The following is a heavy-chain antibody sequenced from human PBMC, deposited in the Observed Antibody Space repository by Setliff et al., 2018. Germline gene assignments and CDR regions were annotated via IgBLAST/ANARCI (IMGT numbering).Heavy chain of an antibody. CDR2: ITPIFETA. CDR3: ARNSVTLGQLERRGGFRYYDMDV. CDR1: GGTLSGYA. Sequence: SVKVSCKASGGTLSGYAFSWVRQAPGQGLEWVGGITPIFETAHYAQKFQDRVTITADKSTSTVYMELNSLISEDTAVYLCARNSVTLGQLERRGGFRYYDMDVWGQGTTVTVS. J-gene: IGHJ6*02. V-gene: IGHV1-69*06. D-gene: IGHD1-1*01.